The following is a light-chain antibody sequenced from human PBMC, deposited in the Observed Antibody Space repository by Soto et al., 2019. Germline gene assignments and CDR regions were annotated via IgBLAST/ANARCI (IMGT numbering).Light chain of an antibody. CDR3: QQRSNWPPWT. Sequence: NVLTHTPTPLSFSPAERATLSCSASQSVSSYLAWYQQKPGQAPRLLIYDASNRATGIPARFSGSGSGTDFTLTISSLEPEDFAVYYCQQRSNWPPWTFGQGTKVDIK. J-gene: IGKJ1*01. CDR1: QSVSSY. CDR2: DAS. V-gene: IGKV3-11*01.